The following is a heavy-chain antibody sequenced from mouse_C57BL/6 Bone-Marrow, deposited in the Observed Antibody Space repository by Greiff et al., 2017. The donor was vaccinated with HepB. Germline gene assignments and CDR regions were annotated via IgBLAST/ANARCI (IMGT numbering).Heavy chain of an antibody. D-gene: IGHD1-1*01. V-gene: IGHV1-4*01. CDR2: INPSSGYT. J-gene: IGHJ3*01. CDR3: ASSYYSFFGVLAY. CDR1: GYTFTSYT. Sequence: VQLQQSGAELARPGASVKMSCKASGYTFTSYTMHWVKQRPGQGLEWIGYINPSSGYTKYNQKLKDKATLSADKSSSTAYMQLSSLPSEDSAVDYCASSYYSFFGVLAYGGQGTLVTVSA.